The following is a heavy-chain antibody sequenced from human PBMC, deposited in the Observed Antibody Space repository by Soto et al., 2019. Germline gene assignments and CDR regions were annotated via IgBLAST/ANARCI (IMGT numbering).Heavy chain of an antibody. CDR1: GYTLTELS. CDR3: GTGVLELHAFDI. V-gene: IGHV1-24*01. D-gene: IGHD1-7*01. Sequence: GASVKVSCKVSGYTLTELSMHWVRQAPGKGLEWMGGFDPEDGETIYAQKFQGRVTMTEDTSTDTAYMELSSLRSEDTAVYYCGTGVLELHAFDIWGQGTMVTVSS. CDR2: FDPEDGET. J-gene: IGHJ3*02.